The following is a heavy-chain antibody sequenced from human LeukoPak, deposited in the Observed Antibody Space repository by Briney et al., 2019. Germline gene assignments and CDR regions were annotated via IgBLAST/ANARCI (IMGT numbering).Heavy chain of an antibody. CDR3: ARGHYYSDGRYPLHY. D-gene: IGHD3-22*01. CDR1: GYTFNSYG. Sequence: ASVKVSCKSSGYTFNSYGITWVRQAPGQGLEWMGWINPNSGGTNYAQKFQGRVTMTRDTSISTAYMELSRMISDDTAVYYCARGHYYSDGRYPLHYWGQGTLVTVSS. V-gene: IGHV1-2*02. J-gene: IGHJ4*02. CDR2: INPNSGGT.